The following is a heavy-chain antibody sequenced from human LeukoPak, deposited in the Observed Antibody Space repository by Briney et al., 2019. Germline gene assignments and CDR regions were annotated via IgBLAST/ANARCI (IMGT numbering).Heavy chain of an antibody. CDR1: GGSISSYY. CDR2: IYYSGST. D-gene: IGHD6-13*01. J-gene: IGHJ5*02. V-gene: IGHV4-59*01. Sequence: PSETLSLTCTVSGGSISSYYWSWIRQPPGKGLEWIGYIYYSGSTNYNPSLKSRVTISVDTSKNQFSLKLSSVTAADTAVYYCARGHSSSWYEKENWFDPWGQGTLVTVSS. CDR3: ARGHSSSWYEKENWFDP.